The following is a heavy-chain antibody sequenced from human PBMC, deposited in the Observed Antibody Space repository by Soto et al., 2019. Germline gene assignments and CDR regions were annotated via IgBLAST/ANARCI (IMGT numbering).Heavy chain of an antibody. V-gene: IGHV2-26*01. J-gene: IGHJ3*02. D-gene: IGHD1-26*01. Sequence: QVTLKESGPVLVKPTETLMLTCTVSGFSLSNARMGVSWIRQPPGKALEWLAHIFSNDEKSYSTSLKSRLTISKDTSKSQVVLTMTNMDPVDTATYYCARIRQSGSYPAMGFDIWGQGTMVTVSS. CDR2: IFSNDEK. CDR3: ARIRQSGSYPAMGFDI. CDR1: GFSLSNARMG.